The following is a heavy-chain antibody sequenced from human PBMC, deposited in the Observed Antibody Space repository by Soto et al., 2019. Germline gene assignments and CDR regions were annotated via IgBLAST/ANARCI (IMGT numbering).Heavy chain of an antibody. Sequence: PGGSLRLSCAASGFTFDIYAVSWVRRAPGKGLEWVSSISSTGGRTYYADSVKGRFTISRDISKNTLYLQMNSLRAEDTAVYYCAKDTAMISGGLDYWGQGTLVTVSS. D-gene: IGHD2-2*01. J-gene: IGHJ4*02. CDR3: AKDTAMISGGLDY. V-gene: IGHV3-23*01. CDR1: GFTFDIYA. CDR2: ISSTGGRT.